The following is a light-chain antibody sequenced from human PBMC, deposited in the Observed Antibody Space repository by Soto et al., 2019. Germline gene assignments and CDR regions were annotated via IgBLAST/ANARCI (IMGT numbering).Light chain of an antibody. J-gene: IGLJ1*01. CDR2: GDY. CDR1: SSNIGAHV. Sequence: QSVLTQPPSVSGAPGQRVTISCTGSSSNIGAHVVHWYQHLPGTAPKLLIFGDYNRPSGVPDRISGSRSDTSASLAITGLQAEDEADYYCQSYDRGLSGFVFGTGTKVTVL. V-gene: IGLV1-40*01. CDR3: QSYDRGLSGFV.